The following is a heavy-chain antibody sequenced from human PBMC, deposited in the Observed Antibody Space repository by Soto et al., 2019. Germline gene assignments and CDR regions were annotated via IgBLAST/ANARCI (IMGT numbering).Heavy chain of an antibody. Sequence: GGSLRLSCAASGFTFSSYAMSWVRQAPGKGLEWVSAISGSGGSTYYADSVKGRFTISRDNSKNTLYLQMNSLRAEDTAVYYCASHPRVRSGYSYYFDYWGQRTLVTVSS. D-gene: IGHD3-3*01. CDR1: GFTFSSYA. CDR2: ISGSGGST. J-gene: IGHJ4*02. V-gene: IGHV3-23*01. CDR3: ASHPRVRSGYSYYFDY.